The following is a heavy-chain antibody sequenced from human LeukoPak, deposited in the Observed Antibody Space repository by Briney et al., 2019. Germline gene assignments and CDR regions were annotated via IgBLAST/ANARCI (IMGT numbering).Heavy chain of an antibody. V-gene: IGHV1-2*02. CDR1: GYTFTSYG. D-gene: IGHD2-21*02. CDR3: ARVNGAYCGGDCGY. Sequence: ASVKVSCKASGYTFTSYGINWVRQAPGQGLEWMGWINPNSGGTNYAQKFQGRVTMTRDTSISTAYMELSRLRSDDTAVYYCARVNGAYCGGDCGYWGQGTLVTVSS. J-gene: IGHJ4*02. CDR2: INPNSGGT.